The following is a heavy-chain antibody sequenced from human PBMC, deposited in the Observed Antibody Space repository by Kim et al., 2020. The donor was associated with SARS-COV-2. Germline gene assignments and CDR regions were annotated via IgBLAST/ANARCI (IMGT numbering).Heavy chain of an antibody. CDR3: TRGAVSGHDAFGI. CDR1: GFTLTKYG. J-gene: IGHJ3*02. CDR2: MSYDGSVK. V-gene: IGHV3-30*03. Sequence: GGSLRLSCEASGFTLTKYGMHWVRQAPGTGLEWVAFMSYDGSVKYYGETVKGRFTISIDTSKNTLFLQMDSLRAEDTAVYYCTRGAVSGHDAFGIWGQGSLVTVSS. D-gene: IGHD6-19*01.